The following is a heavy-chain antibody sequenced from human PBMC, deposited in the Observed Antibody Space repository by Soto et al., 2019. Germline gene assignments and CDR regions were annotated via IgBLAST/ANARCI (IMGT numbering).Heavy chain of an antibody. V-gene: IGHV6-1*01. CDR3: ERDGFSTGTTVIFDP. CDR1: GDSVSSNSAA. D-gene: IGHD1-7*01. J-gene: IGHJ5*02. CDR2: TYFRSKWYT. Sequence: LSLPCAISGDSVSSNSAAWNWIRQSPSRGLEWLGRTYFRSKWYTDYADSVRDRVAINPDTSKNQFSLQMKSVTPEDSAIYYGERDGFSTGTTVIFDPWGQETLVTVS.